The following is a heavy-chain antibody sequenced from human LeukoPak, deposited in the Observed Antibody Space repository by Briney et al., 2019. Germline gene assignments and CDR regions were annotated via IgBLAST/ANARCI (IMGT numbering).Heavy chain of an antibody. CDR3: ARASWVSSTDAVR. Sequence: RSLRLSCAASGLSFSSFAMSWVRQGPARGLGWVSSIRGNGETFYEESVKGRFTLSSDSSRNTVYFQLTNLRVEDTAIYYCARASWVSSTDAVRWGQGTLVTVTS. J-gene: IGHJ4*02. CDR1: GLSFSSFA. D-gene: IGHD3-16*01. V-gene: IGHV3-23*01. CDR2: IRGNGET.